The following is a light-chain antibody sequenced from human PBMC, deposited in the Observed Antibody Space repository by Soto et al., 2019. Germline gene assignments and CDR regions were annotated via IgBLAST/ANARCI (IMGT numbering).Light chain of an antibody. CDR2: DVS. CDR3: SSYTNNNNVL. CDR1: STDVGGYNY. Sequence: QSALTQPASVSGSPGQSITISCTGTSTDVGGYNYVSWYQQHPGKVPRLMIYDVSNRPSGVSNRFSGSKSGNTASLTISGLQAEDEADYYCSSYTNNNNVLFGGGTKVTVL. J-gene: IGLJ2*01. V-gene: IGLV2-14*01.